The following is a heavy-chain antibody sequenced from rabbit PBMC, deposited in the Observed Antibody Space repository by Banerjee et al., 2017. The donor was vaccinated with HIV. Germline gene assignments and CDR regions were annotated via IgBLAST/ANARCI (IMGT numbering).Heavy chain of an antibody. J-gene: IGHJ4*01. CDR2: IYAGSSGST. CDR1: GFSFRSGYG. CDR3: ARNDYGDYAYYFNL. V-gene: IGHV1S45*01. Sequence: QEQLEESGGDLVTPGASLPLTCRASGFSFRSGYGICWVRQAPGKGLEWIACIYAGSSGSTQYANWAKGRFTISSDNAQNTVDLQMNSLTAADTATYFCARNDYGDYAYYFNLWGPGTLVTVS. D-gene: IGHD2-1*01.